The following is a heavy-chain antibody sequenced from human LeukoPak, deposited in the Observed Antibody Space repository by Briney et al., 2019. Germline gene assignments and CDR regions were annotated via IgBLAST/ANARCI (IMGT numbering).Heavy chain of an antibody. J-gene: IGHJ2*01. CDR3: ARGRWELLRSYWYFDL. CDR1: GYTFTSYD. D-gene: IGHD1-26*01. CDR2: MSSNSGNT. V-gene: IGHV1-8*01. Sequence: ASVKVSGKASGYTFTSYDINWVRQAPGQGLEWMGWMSSNSGNTGYAQKFKGRVTMTRNTSISTAYMELSSLRPEDTAVYYCARGRWELLRSYWYFDLWGRGTLVTVSS.